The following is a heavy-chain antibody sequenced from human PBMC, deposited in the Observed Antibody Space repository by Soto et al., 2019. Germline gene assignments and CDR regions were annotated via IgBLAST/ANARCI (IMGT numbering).Heavy chain of an antibody. Sequence: ASVKVSCKASGGTFSSYAISWVRQAPGQGLEWMGGIIPIFGTANYAQKFQGRVTITADESTSTAYMELSSLRSEDTAVYYCASRISAWGYFDYWGQGTLVTVSS. D-gene: IGHD3-16*01. J-gene: IGHJ4*02. V-gene: IGHV1-69*13. CDR1: GGTFSSYA. CDR3: ASRISAWGYFDY. CDR2: IIPIFGTA.